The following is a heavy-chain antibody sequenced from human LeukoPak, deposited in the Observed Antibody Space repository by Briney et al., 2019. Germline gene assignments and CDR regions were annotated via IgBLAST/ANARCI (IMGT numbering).Heavy chain of an antibody. D-gene: IGHD2-15*01. Sequence: PGGSLRLSCAASGFTISSNYMSWVRQAPGKGLEWVSFIYSGGSTYYADSVKGRFTISRHNSKNTLYLQMNSLRAEDTAVYYCARDHCSGGSCYPRDGMDVWGQGTTVTVSS. CDR1: GFTISSNY. CDR2: IYSGGST. V-gene: IGHV3-53*04. J-gene: IGHJ6*02. CDR3: ARDHCSGGSCYPRDGMDV.